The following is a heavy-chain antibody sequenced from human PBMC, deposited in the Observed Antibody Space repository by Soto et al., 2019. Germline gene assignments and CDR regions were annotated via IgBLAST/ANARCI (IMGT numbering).Heavy chain of an antibody. D-gene: IGHD3-3*01. V-gene: IGHV3-21*01. CDR2: ISSSSSYI. CDR3: ARDRSRSRGRGVAQDY. Sequence: EVQLVESGGGLVKPGGSLRLSCAASGFTFSSYSMNWVRQAPGKGLEWVSSISSSSSYIYYADSVKGRFTISRDHAKNSLYLQMNSMRAEDTAVYYCARDRSRSRGRGVAQDYWGQGTLVTVSS. CDR1: GFTFSSYS. J-gene: IGHJ4*02.